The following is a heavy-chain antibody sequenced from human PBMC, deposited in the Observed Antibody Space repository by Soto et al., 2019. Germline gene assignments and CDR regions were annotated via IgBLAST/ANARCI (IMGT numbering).Heavy chain of an antibody. D-gene: IGHD2-2*01. CDR1: GFTFSRYT. CDR3: ARDGYSTSSDWPWFDP. CDR2: ISDSSTII. Sequence: PGGSLRLSCAASGFTFSRYTMHWVRQAPGRGLEWVSSISDSSTIISYADSVKGRFTISRDNAKNSLYLQMDSLRDEDTAVYYCARDGYSTSSDWPWFDPWGQGT. J-gene: IGHJ5*02. V-gene: IGHV3-48*02.